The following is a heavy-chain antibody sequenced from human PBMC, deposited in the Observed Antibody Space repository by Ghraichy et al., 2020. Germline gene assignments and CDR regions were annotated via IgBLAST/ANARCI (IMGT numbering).Heavy chain of an antibody. V-gene: IGHV1-18*01. CDR3: ARGSAFNYDSSGRNFDY. CDR1: GYTFISFG. Sequence: ASVKVSCKPSGYTFISFGINCVRQAPGQGLEWMGWISGFNGNTKYAQKFQDRVFMTADTPTGTAYMELRSLRLDDTAIYYCARGSAFNYDSSGRNFDYWGQGTLVTVSS. J-gene: IGHJ4*02. CDR2: ISGFNGNT. D-gene: IGHD3-22*01.